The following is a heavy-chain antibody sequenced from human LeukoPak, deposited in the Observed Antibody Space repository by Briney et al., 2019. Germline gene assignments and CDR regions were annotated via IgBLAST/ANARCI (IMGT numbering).Heavy chain of an antibody. CDR1: GFTFSSYP. V-gene: IGHV3-23*01. CDR2: ISGSGGST. CDR3: AKDRVYYYDSSGFFQH. D-gene: IGHD3-22*01. Sequence: GGSLRLSCAASGFTFSSYPMSWVRQAPGKGLEWVSAISGSGGSTYYADSVKGRFTISRDNSKNTLYLQMNSLRAEDTAVYYCAKDRVYYYDSSGFFQHWGQGTLVTVSS. J-gene: IGHJ1*01.